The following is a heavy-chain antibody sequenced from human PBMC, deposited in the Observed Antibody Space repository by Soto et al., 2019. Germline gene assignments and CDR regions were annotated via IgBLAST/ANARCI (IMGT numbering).Heavy chain of an antibody. V-gene: IGHV3-23*01. Sequence: PGGSLRLSCAASGFTFSSYAMSWVRQAPGKGLEWVSAISGSGGSTYYADSVKGRFTISRDNSKNTLYLQMNSLRAEDTAVYYCAKPLYYDFWSGRTNWFDPWGQGTLVTVSS. CDR3: AKPLYYDFWSGRTNWFDP. CDR1: GFTFSSYA. J-gene: IGHJ5*02. CDR2: ISGSGGST. D-gene: IGHD3-3*01.